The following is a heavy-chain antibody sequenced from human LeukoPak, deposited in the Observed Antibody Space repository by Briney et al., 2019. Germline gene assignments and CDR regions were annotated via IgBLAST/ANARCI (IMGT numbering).Heavy chain of an antibody. CDR2: IYGGGST. V-gene: IGHV3-53*01. Sequence: GGSLRLSCAATGLSVSSNFMSGVRQAPGKGLKWVSVIYGGGSTYYADSVKGRFTISRDNSKNTLYLQMNSLRAEDTAVYYCARDAPLRLGELSLGGPDWGQGTLVTVSS. CDR1: GLSVSSNF. CDR3: ARDAPLRLGELSLGGPD. D-gene: IGHD3-16*02. J-gene: IGHJ4*02.